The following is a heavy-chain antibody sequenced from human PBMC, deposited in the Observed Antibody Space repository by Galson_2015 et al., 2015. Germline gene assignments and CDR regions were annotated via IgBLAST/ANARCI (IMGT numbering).Heavy chain of an antibody. D-gene: IGHD3-9*01. CDR1: GYIFTSYG. CDR2: ISAYNGNT. CDR3: ARVGYDILTGTPTPDDY. J-gene: IGHJ4*02. Sequence: SVKVSCKAFGYIFTSYGINWVRQAPGQGLEWMGWISAYNGNTNYAQKLQGRVTMTTDTSTSTAYMELRSLRSDDTAVYYCARVGYDILTGTPTPDDYWGQGTLVTVSS. V-gene: IGHV1-18*01.